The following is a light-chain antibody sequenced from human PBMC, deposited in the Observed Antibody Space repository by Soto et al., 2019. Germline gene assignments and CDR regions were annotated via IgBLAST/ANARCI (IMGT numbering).Light chain of an antibody. Sequence: EIVMTQSPATLSLSPGERGTLSCTASHNIRNILAWYQQRPGQPPRLLIYGASITAIGVPARFSGGGSGTEFFLTISSLQSEDFAVYYCQQYGDWPRTFGQGTKV. J-gene: IGKJ1*01. CDR3: QQYGDWPRT. CDR2: GAS. CDR1: HNIRNI. V-gene: IGKV3-15*01.